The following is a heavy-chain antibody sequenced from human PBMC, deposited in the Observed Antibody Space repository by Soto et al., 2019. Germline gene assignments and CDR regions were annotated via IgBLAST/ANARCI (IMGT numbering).Heavy chain of an antibody. D-gene: IGHD1-7*01. CDR1: GFTFNLYW. V-gene: IGHV3-74*01. CDR2: INPDGSST. J-gene: IGHJ4*02. Sequence: EVHLVESGGGLVQPGGSLRLSCAASGFTFNLYWMHWVRQAPGKGLVWVSRINPDGSSTTYADSVKGRFTISRDNSKNTVYLQMNGLGAEDTAIYYCARDNWNSYWGQGALVNVSS. CDR3: ARDNWNSY.